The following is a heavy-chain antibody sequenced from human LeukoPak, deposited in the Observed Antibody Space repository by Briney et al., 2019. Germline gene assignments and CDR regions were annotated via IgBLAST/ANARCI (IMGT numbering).Heavy chain of an antibody. CDR2: IYYSGST. Sequence: PSETLSLTCTVSGGSISSSTYYWGWIRQPPGKGLEWIGSIYYSGSTYYNPSLKSRVTISVDTSKNQFSLKLSSVTAADTAVYYCARQGLLDYVWGSYDYYYMDVWGKGTTVTISS. CDR1: GGSISSSTYY. J-gene: IGHJ6*03. D-gene: IGHD3-16*01. CDR3: ARQGLLDYVWGSYDYYYMDV. V-gene: IGHV4-39*01.